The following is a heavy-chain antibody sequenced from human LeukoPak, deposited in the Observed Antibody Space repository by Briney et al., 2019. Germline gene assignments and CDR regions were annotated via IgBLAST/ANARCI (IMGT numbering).Heavy chain of an antibody. D-gene: IGHD6-19*01. CDR2: INHSGST. Sequence: SETLSLTCAVYGGSFSGYYWSCIRQPPGKGLEWIGEINHSGSTNYNPSLKSRVTISVYTSKNQFSLKLSSVTAADTAVYYCARRVAGTGYYYYYGMDVWGQGTTVTVSS. CDR1: GGSFSGYY. CDR3: ARRVAGTGYYYYYGMDV. J-gene: IGHJ6*02. V-gene: IGHV4-34*01.